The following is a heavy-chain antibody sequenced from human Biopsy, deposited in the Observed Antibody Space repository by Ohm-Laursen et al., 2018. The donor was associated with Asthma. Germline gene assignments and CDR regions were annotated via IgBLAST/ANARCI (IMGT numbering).Heavy chain of an antibody. CDR3: ARVPTTLRYFDL. J-gene: IGHJ2*01. CDR1: SGSVSSGSYY. Sequence: SETLSLTCTVSSGSVSSGSYYWSWIRQPPGKGLAWVSYISYSGSTDYNPSLKSRLTISMDTSKNQFSLKLSSVTAADTAVYYCARVPTTLRYFDLWGRGTLVTVSS. V-gene: IGHV4-61*01. D-gene: IGHD2-15*01. CDR2: ISYSGST.